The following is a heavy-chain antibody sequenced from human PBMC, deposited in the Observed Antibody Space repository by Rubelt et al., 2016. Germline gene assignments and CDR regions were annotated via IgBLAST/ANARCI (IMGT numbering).Heavy chain of an antibody. D-gene: IGHD3-10*01. CDR3: ARDPGPRGNDY. J-gene: IGHJ4*01. Sequence: QVQLVQSGAEVTKPGASVKVSCKASGYTFTSSYVHWVRQAPGQGPELMGIIHPGGGSTSYARKSQGGVTMTRDTATSTVYMELGSLRAEDTAVYYCARDPGPRGNDYWGHGTLVTVSS. CDR1: GYTFTSSY. V-gene: IGHV1-46*03. CDR2: IHPGGGST.